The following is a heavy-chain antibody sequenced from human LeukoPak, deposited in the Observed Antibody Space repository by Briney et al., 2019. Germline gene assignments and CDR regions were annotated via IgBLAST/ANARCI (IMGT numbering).Heavy chain of an antibody. J-gene: IGHJ4*02. CDR1: GFTFSSYE. CDR2: ISSSGSTI. Sequence: GGSLRLSCAASGFTFSSYEMNWVRQAPGKGLEWVSYISSSGSTIYYADSVKGRFTISRDNAKNSLYPQMNSLRAEDTAVYYCARDSSGLAFDYRGQGTLVTVSS. CDR3: ARDSSGLAFDY. D-gene: IGHD6-19*01. V-gene: IGHV3-48*03.